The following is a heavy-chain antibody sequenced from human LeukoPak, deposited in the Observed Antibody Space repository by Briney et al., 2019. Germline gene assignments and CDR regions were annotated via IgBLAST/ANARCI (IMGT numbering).Heavy chain of an antibody. CDR2: ISAYNGNT. V-gene: IGHV1-18*04. J-gene: IGHJ4*02. D-gene: IGHD3-10*01. CDR3: ARDRTMVRGALGS. CDR1: GYTFTSYY. Sequence: ASVKVSCKASGYTFTSYYMHWVRQAPGQGLEWMGWISAYNGNTNYAQKLQGRVTMTTDTSTSTAYMELRSLRSDDTAVYYCARDRTMVRGALGSWGQGTLVTVSS.